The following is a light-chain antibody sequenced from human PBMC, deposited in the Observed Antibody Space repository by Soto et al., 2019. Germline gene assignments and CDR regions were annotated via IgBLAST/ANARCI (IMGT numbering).Light chain of an antibody. J-gene: IGKJ3*01. V-gene: IGKV3-20*01. CDR1: QSVSSGY. CDR3: QQYGSSPPVT. Sequence: EIVLTQSPGTLSLSPGERATLSCRASQSVSSGYLAWYQHKPGQPPRVLIYETSSRATGIPDRFSGSGSGTDFTLTISSLEPEDFAVYYCQQYGSSPPVTFGPGTRVDIK. CDR2: ETS.